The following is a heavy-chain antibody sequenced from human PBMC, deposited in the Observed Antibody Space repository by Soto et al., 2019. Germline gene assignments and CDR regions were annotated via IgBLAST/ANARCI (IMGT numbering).Heavy chain of an antibody. CDR3: ARATPRRELLGGYYYYGMDV. CDR1: GFTFSSYA. CDR2: ISYDGSNK. Sequence: GGSLRLSCAASGFTFSSYAMHWVRQAPGKGLEWVAVISYDGSNKYYADSVKGRFTISRDNSKNTLYLQMNSLRAEDTAVYYCARATPRRELLGGYYYYGMDVWGQGTTVTVSS. J-gene: IGHJ6*02. D-gene: IGHD1-26*01. V-gene: IGHV3-30-3*01.